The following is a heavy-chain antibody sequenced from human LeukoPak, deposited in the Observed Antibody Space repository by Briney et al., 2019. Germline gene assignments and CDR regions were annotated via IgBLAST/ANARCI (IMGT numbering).Heavy chain of an antibody. Sequence: PGGSLRLSCAASGFTFSNYAMHWVRQVPGKGPEYVSVISGNGGSTYYANSVKGRFIISRDNSKNTPYLQMGSLTVEDMAVYYCAREVRQWLVDYWGQGTLVTVSS. J-gene: IGHJ4*02. D-gene: IGHD6-19*01. V-gene: IGHV3-64*01. CDR3: AREVRQWLVDY. CDR1: GFTFSNYA. CDR2: ISGNGGST.